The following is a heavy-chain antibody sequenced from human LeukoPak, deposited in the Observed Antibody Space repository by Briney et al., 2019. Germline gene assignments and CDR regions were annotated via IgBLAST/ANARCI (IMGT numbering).Heavy chain of an antibody. Sequence: SETLTLTCTVSGGSIRGYYWSWIRQPPGKGLEWIGYMYYSGSSKYNPYLKSRATISRDTSKNQFSLKLTSVTVADTAVYFCAREGEAAAGAFDNWGQGTLVTVSS. CDR3: AREGEAAAGAFDN. J-gene: IGHJ4*02. V-gene: IGHV4-59*01. CDR1: GGSIRGYY. CDR2: MYYSGSS. D-gene: IGHD6-13*01.